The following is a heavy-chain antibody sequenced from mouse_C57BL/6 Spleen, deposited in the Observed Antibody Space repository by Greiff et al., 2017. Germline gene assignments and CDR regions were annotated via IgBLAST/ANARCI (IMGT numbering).Heavy chain of an antibody. J-gene: IGHJ3*01. Sequence: EVQGVESGGGLVKPGGSLKLSCAASGFTFSDYGMHWVRQAPEKGLEWVAYISSGSSTIYYADTVKGRFTISRDNAKNPLFLQMTSLWSEDTSMYYCARGEYYPSWFAYWGQGTLVTVSA. CDR3: ARGEYYPSWFAY. V-gene: IGHV5-17*01. CDR2: ISSGSSTI. CDR1: GFTFSDYG. D-gene: IGHD1-1*01.